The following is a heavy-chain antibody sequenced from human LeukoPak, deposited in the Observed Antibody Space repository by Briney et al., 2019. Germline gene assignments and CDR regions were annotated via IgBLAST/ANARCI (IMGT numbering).Heavy chain of an antibody. Sequence: GESLKISCKGSGYSFTSYWIAWVRQMPEKGLEWMGTIYPGDSDTRYSPSFQGQVTISVDKSISTAYLQWSSLKASDTAMYYCARHNLGDSSSWYFDYWGQGTLVTVSS. CDR2: IYPGDSDT. CDR1: GYSFTSYW. J-gene: IGHJ4*02. V-gene: IGHV5-51*01. D-gene: IGHD6-13*01. CDR3: ARHNLGDSSSWYFDY.